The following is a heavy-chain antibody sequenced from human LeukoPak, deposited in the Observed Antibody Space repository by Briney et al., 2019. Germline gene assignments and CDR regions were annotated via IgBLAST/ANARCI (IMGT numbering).Heavy chain of an antibody. J-gene: IGHJ4*02. CDR3: ARYWSRFDY. Sequence: PSETLSLTCTVSGGSISRYYWSWIRKPPGKGLEWIGYIYYSGTTNYNPSLKSRVTISVDTSKNQFSLKLSSVTAADTAVYFCARYWSRFDYWGQGTLVTVSS. D-gene: IGHD1-1*01. CDR2: IYYSGTT. V-gene: IGHV4-59*08. CDR1: GGSISRYY.